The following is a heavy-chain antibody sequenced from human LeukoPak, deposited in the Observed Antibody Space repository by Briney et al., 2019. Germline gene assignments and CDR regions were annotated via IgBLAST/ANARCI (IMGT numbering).Heavy chain of an antibody. CDR1: GGSISSGGYS. V-gene: IGHV4-30-2*01. CDR2: IYHSGST. J-gene: IGHJ2*01. CDR3: ARVRYYDSSGYPRTDWYFDL. D-gene: IGHD3-22*01. Sequence: SQTLSHTCAVSGGSISSGGYSWSWIRQPPGKGLEWIGYIYHSGSTYYNPSLKSRVTISVDRSKNQFSLKLSSVTAADTAVYYCARVRYYDSSGYPRTDWYFDLRGRGTLVTVSS.